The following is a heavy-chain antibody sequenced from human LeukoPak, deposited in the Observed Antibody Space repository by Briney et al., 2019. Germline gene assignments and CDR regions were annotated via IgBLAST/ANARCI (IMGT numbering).Heavy chain of an antibody. J-gene: IGHJ4*02. Sequence: PGGSLRLSCAASGFTFTSHGMNWVRQAPGKGLEWVANIKQDGSEKYYVDSVKGRFTISRDNAKNSLYLQMNSLRAEDTAVYYCARDGGSYSASIYWGQGTLVTVSS. V-gene: IGHV3-7*01. CDR3: ARDGGSYSASIY. D-gene: IGHD1-26*01. CDR2: IKQDGSEK. CDR1: GFTFTSHG.